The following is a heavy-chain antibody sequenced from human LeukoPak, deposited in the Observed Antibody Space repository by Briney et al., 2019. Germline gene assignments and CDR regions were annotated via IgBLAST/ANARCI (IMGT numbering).Heavy chain of an antibody. CDR2: VYYTGST. CDR1: GGSISSYY. CDR3: ARINVDTAMVFPQYFDY. J-gene: IGHJ4*02. D-gene: IGHD5-18*01. Sequence: SETLSLTCTVSGGSISSYYWSWVRQPPGKGLEWIGFVYYTGSTNYSPSLKSRVTISVDTSKNQFSLKLSSVTAADTAVYYCARINVDTAMVFPQYFDYWGQGTLVTVSS. V-gene: IGHV4-59*08.